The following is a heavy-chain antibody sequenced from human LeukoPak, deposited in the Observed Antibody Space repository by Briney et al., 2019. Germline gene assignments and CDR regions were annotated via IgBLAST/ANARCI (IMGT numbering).Heavy chain of an antibody. CDR3: ARHGGDKTFDY. CDR2: IYYSGST. J-gene: IGHJ4*02. CDR1: GGSITSSTSY. Sequence: PSETLSLTCTVSGGSITSSTSYWGWIRQPPGKGLEWIGTIYYSGSTYYNPSLKSRATMSVDTSKNQFSLKLSSVTAADTAVYYCARHGGDKTFDYWGQGTLVTVSS. D-gene: IGHD3-16*01. V-gene: IGHV4-39*01.